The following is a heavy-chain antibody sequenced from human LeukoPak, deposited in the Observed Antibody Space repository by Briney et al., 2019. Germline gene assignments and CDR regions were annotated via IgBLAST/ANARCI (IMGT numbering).Heavy chain of an antibody. CDR2: IYPDDSDI. V-gene: IGHV5-51*01. Sequence: GDSLKISCEGSGYSFTSYWIAWVRQMSGKGLEWMGIIYPDDSDIRYSPSFQGQVTISADKSISTAYLQWSSLKASDTAMYYCARRGRGSINFCIDYWGQGTLVTVSS. J-gene: IGHJ4*02. CDR3: ARRGRGSINFCIDY. CDR1: GYSFTSYW. D-gene: IGHD1-26*01.